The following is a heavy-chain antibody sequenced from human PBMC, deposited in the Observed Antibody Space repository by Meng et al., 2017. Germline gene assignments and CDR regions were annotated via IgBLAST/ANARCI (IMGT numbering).Heavy chain of an antibody. J-gene: IGHJ4*02. CDR2: IYYSGST. CDR3: ARVGRGGSGWYSNYFDY. CDR1: GGSISSYY. Sequence: SETLSLTCIVSGGSISSYYWSWIRQPPGKGLEWIGYIYYSGSTNYNPSLKSRVTISVDTSKNQFSLKLSSVTAADTAVYYCARVGRGGSGWYSNYFDYWGQGTLVTVSS. D-gene: IGHD6-19*01. V-gene: IGHV4-59*01.